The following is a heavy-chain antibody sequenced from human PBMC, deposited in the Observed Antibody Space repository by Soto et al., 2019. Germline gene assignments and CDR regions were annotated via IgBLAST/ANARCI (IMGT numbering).Heavy chain of an antibody. J-gene: IGHJ3*02. D-gene: IGHD6-19*01. Sequence: EVQLLESGGXXXXXXXXXXLSCAASGFVFSSYAMSWVRQAPGKGLEWVSAISGSGTTAYYADSVKGRFIFSRDNPKNTMYLQMNSLRAEDTAVYFCAKTTDGWFSAFEIWGQGTVVTVSS. CDR2: ISGSGTTA. CDR1: GFVFSSYA. CDR3: AKTTDGWFSAFEI. V-gene: IGHV3-23*01.